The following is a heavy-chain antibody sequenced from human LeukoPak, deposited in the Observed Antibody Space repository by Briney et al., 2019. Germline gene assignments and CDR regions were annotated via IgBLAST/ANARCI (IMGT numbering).Heavy chain of an antibody. J-gene: IGHJ4*02. CDR1: GYTFTGYY. D-gene: IGHD6-19*01. V-gene: IGHV1-2*02. Sequence: RASVKVSCKASGYTFTGYYMHWVRQAPGQGLEWMGWINPNSGGTNYAQKFQGRVTMTRDTPISTAYMELSRLRSDDTAVYYCARNIGGAWLAHDYWGQGTLVTVSS. CDR2: INPNSGGT. CDR3: ARNIGGAWLAHDY.